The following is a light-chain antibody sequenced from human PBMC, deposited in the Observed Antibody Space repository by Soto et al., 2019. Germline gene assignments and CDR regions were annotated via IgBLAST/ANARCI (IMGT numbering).Light chain of an antibody. Sequence: EIVLTQSPGTLSLSPGERATLSCRASQSVSSNYLAWYQQKPGQAPRLLIYGASSRATGIPDRFSGSGSGTDFTLTISSLEPEDFAVYYCQQYGSSPRTFGQGTTVEIK. CDR1: QSVSSNY. V-gene: IGKV3-20*01. CDR2: GAS. CDR3: QQYGSSPRT. J-gene: IGKJ1*01.